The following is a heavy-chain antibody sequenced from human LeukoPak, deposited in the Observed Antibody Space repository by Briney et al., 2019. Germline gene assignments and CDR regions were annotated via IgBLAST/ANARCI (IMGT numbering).Heavy chain of an antibody. Sequence: SETLSVTCTVSGVSISSYYWTWIRQPPGKGLEWIGYVYYSGSTNYNPSLKSRVSISVDTSKNQFSLNLSSVTATDTAVYYCAREDGYNFRVIDYWGQGTLVTVSS. V-gene: IGHV4-59*01. D-gene: IGHD5-24*01. J-gene: IGHJ4*02. CDR3: AREDGYNFRVIDY. CDR2: VYYSGST. CDR1: GVSISSYY.